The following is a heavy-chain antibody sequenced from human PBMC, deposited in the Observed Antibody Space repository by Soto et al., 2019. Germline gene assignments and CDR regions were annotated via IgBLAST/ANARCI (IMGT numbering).Heavy chain of an antibody. CDR2: INPSDGST. D-gene: IGHD3-3*01. Sequence: QVQMVQSGAEVKKPGASVKVSCKASGYTFTSYYMHWVRQALGQGLEWMGIINPSDGSTTYAQKFQGRVTMTRDTSTSTVYMELSSLRFEDTAVYYCARDGDFWRWDYWGQGSQVTVSS. CDR1: GYTFTSYY. V-gene: IGHV1-46*01. J-gene: IGHJ4*02. CDR3: ARDGDFWRWDY.